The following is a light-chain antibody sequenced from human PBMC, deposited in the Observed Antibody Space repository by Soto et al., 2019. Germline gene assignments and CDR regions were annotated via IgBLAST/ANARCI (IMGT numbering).Light chain of an antibody. CDR3: QQYSSDPAT. CDR1: QSVLYNANDKNY. Sequence: DIVMTQSPDSLAVSLGERATLNCKSSQSVLYNANDKNYLAWYQKKTGQPPKLLIYWASTRESGVPDRFSGSGSGTDFTLTISSLQDEDVAVYYCQQYSSDPATFGPGTKLDIK. V-gene: IGKV4-1*01. J-gene: IGKJ3*01. CDR2: WAS.